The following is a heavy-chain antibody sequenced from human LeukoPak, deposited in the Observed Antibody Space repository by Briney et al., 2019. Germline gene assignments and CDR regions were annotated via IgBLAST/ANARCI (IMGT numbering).Heavy chain of an antibody. V-gene: IGHV4-59*08. CDR3: ARQYSSSWVEY. Sequence: SETLSLTCTVSGGSISSYYWSWIRQPPGKGLEWIGYIYYSGSTNYNPSLKSRVTISVDTSKNQFSLKLSSVTAADTAVYYCARQYSSSWVEYWGQGTLVTVSS. J-gene: IGHJ4*02. CDR1: GGSISSYY. CDR2: IYYSGST. D-gene: IGHD6-13*01.